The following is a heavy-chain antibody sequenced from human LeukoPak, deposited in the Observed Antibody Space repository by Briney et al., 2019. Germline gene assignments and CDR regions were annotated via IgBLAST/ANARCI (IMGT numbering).Heavy chain of an antibody. D-gene: IGHD4-17*01. Sequence: WASVKVSCKASGYTFTSYGISWVRQAPGQGLEGMGWISAYNGNTNYAQKLQGRVTMTTDTSTSTAYMELRSLRSDDTAVYYCARGSRSMTTVTQAVLVYWGQGTLVTVSS. CDR3: ARGSRSMTTVTQAVLVY. V-gene: IGHV1-18*01. CDR1: GYTFTSYG. J-gene: IGHJ4*02. CDR2: ISAYNGNT.